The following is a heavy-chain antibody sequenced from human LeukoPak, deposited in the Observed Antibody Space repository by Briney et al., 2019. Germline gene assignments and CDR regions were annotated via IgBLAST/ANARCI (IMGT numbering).Heavy chain of an antibody. CDR1: GGSISSGGYY. V-gene: IGHV4-30-2*01. D-gene: IGHD2-2*01. CDR3: ARLPHATSVFDY. J-gene: IGHJ4*02. CDR2: IYHSGST. Sequence: SETLSLTCTVSGGSISSGGYYWSWIRQPPEKGLEWIGYIYHSGSTYYNPSLKGRVTISVDTSKSQFSLKLTSVTAADTAVYYCARLPHATSVFDYWGQGILVTVSS.